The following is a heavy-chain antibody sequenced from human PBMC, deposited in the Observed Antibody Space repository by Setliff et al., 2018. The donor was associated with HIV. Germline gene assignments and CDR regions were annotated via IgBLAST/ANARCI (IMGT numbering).Heavy chain of an antibody. CDR1: ENTFTRYW. Sequence: GESLKISCKGSENTFTRYWIGWVRQMPGKGLEWMGIIYAGDSDTRYSPSFQGQVTISADKSISTAYLHWSSLKASGTAMYYCTRQRDPDGFDIWGQGTMVTVSS. V-gene: IGHV5-51*01. J-gene: IGHJ3*02. CDR2: IYAGDSDT. CDR3: TRQRDPDGFDI.